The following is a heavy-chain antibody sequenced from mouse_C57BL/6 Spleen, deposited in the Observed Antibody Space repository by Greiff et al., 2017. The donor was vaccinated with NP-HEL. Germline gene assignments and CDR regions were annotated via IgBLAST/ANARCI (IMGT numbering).Heavy chain of an antibody. Sequence: EVQLQQSGPELVKPGASVKMSCKASGYTFTDYNMHWVKQSHGKSLEWIGYINPNNGGTSYNQKFKGKATLTVNKSSSPAYMALRSLPSEDSAVYYYARRDLDGYFCFDYWGQGTTLTVSA. CDR3: ARRDLDGYFCFDY. V-gene: IGHV1-22*01. J-gene: IGHJ2*01. CDR1: GYTFTDYN. D-gene: IGHD2-3*01. CDR2: INPNNGGT.